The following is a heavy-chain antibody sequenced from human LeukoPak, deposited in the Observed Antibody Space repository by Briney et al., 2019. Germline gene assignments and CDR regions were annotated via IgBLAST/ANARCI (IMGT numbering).Heavy chain of an antibody. V-gene: IGHV1-18*01. CDR3: ARDLYYYGSGSYYDVFDV. Sequence: ASVKVSCKASGYTFTSYGISWVRQAPGQGLEWMGWISAYNGNTKYVQKFQGRVTMTTDTSTSTAYMELRSLRSDDTAIYYCARDLYYYGSGSYYDVFDVWGQGTMVTVSS. CDR1: GYTFTSYG. J-gene: IGHJ3*01. CDR2: ISAYNGNT. D-gene: IGHD3-10*01.